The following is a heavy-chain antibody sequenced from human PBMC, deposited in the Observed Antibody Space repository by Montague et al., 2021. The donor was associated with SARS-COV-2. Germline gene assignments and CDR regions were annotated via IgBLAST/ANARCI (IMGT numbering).Heavy chain of an antibody. V-gene: IGHV4-4*07. CDR2: IFTSGTA. CDR1: GGSISTYY. CDR3: ARTPVSGYHGGFDS. D-gene: IGHD2-2*01. Sequence: SETLSLTCTVSGGSISTYYWSWIRQPAGTGLEWIGRIFTSGTASSSPSLKSRVTMAVDTSKNQFSLKVTSVTAAYTAVYYCARTPVSGYHGGFDSWGPGALATVAS. J-gene: IGHJ4*02.